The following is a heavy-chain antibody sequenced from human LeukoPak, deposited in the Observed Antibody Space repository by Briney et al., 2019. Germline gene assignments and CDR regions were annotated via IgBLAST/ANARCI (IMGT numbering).Heavy chain of an antibody. CDR3: ARNGYSSSWPFDY. D-gene: IGHD6-13*01. Sequence: GGSLRLSCAASGFTVSSNYMSWVRQAPGKGLERVSVIYSGGSTYYADSVKGRFTISRDNSKNTLYLQMNSLRAEDTAVYYCARNGYSSSWPFDYWGQGTLVTVSS. J-gene: IGHJ4*02. CDR1: GFTVSSNY. CDR2: IYSGGST. V-gene: IGHV3-53*01.